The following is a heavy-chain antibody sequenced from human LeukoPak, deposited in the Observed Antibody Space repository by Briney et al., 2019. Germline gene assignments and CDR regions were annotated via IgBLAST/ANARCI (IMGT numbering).Heavy chain of an antibody. CDR3: ARARDGHINNWFDP. Sequence: TSETLSLTCAVYVGSFSGYYWSWIRQPPGKGLEWIGEINHSGSTNYNPSLKSRVTISVDTSKNQFSLKMSSVTAADTAVYYCARARDGHINNWFDPWGQGTLVTVSS. CDR1: VGSFSGYY. J-gene: IGHJ5*02. CDR2: INHSGST. V-gene: IGHV4-34*01. D-gene: IGHD5-24*01.